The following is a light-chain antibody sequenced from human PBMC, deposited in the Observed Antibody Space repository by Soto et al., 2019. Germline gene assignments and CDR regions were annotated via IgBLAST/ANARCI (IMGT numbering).Light chain of an antibody. CDR2: GAS. J-gene: IGKJ1*01. Sequence: PGARATLSCGASERVSSSYLAWYQQKPGQAPRLLIYGASTRATGIPDRFSGSGSGTDFTLTISRLEPEDSAVFYCQQYGGSPRTFGQGTKVEI. CDR3: QQYGGSPRT. V-gene: IGKV3-20*01. CDR1: ERVSSSY.